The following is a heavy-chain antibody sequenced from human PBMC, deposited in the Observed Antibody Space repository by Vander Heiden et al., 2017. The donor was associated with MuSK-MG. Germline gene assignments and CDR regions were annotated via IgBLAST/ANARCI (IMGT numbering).Heavy chain of an antibody. V-gene: IGHV4-38-2*01. D-gene: IGHD1-26*01. CDR2: IHPSRRT. J-gene: IGHJ3*02. CDR3: ARQHQGALIDKRDDAFDM. CDR1: GFASGNHHY. Sequence: QLHLLAPPPALATPSATPSPTCSVGVCGFASGNHHYWGWIRQPPGKGLECIGFIHPSRRTFFNQSPKSRITMSLDKSKNQFSLRLTSVTAAETAVYYCARQHQGALIDKRDDAFDMWGQGTMVSVS.